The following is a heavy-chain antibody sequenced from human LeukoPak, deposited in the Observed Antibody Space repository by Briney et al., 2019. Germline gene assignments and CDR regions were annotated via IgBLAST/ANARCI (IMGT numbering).Heavy chain of an antibody. J-gene: IGHJ4*02. CDR1: GYTFTSYG. V-gene: IGHV1-18*01. CDR3: ARDLSPDCSGGSCYSGIIDY. D-gene: IGHD2-15*01. Sequence: ASVKVSCKASGYTFTSYGISWVRQVPGQGLGWMGWISAYNGNTNYAQKLQGRVTMTTDTSTSTAYMELRSLRSDDTAVYYCARDLSPDCSGGSCYSGIIDYWGQGTLVTVSS. CDR2: ISAYNGNT.